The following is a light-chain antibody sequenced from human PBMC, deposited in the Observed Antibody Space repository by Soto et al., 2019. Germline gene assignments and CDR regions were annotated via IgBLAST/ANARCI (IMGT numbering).Light chain of an antibody. V-gene: IGLV1-40*01. CDR3: QSYDRSLNGPVV. J-gene: IGLJ2*01. CDR1: YSNIGAGYY. CDR2: DTN. Sequence: QSVLTQPPSVSGAPGQRVTISCTGTYSNIGAGYYVHWYQQLPGTAPKLLIYDTNNRPSGVPDRFSGSKSGTSASLAITGLQAEDEADYYCQSYDRSLNGPVVFGGGTKVTVL.